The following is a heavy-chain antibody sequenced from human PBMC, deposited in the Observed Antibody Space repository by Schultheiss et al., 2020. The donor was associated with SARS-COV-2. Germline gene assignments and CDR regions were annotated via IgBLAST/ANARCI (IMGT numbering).Heavy chain of an antibody. CDR3: ARVEVVVPDAFDI. V-gene: IGHV1-58*01. J-gene: IGHJ3*02. CDR2: IVVGSGNT. Sequence: SVKVSCKASGFTFTSSAVQWVRQARGQRLEWIGWIVVGSGNTNYAQKLQGRVTMTTDTSTSTAYMELRSLRSDDTAVYYCARVEVVVPDAFDIWGQGTMVTVSS. D-gene: IGHD3-22*01. CDR1: GFTFTSSA.